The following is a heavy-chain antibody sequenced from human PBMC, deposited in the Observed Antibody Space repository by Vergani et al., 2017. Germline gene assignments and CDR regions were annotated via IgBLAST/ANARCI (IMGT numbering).Heavy chain of an antibody. CDR3: ARDRTPAFLPYEDYYYDY. CDR1: GGTFSSYA. Sequence: QVQLVQSGAEVKKPGSSVKVSCKASGGTFSSYAISWVRQAPGQGLEWMGGIIPIFGTANYAQKFQGRVTITADESTSTAYMELSSLRSEDTAVYYCARDRTPAFLPYEDYYYDYWGQGTLVTVSS. J-gene: IGHJ4*02. D-gene: IGHD2/OR15-2a*01. V-gene: IGHV1-69*01. CDR2: IIPIFGTA.